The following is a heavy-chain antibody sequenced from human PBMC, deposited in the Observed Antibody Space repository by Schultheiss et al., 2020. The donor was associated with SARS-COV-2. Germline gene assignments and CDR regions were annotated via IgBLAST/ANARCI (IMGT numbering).Heavy chain of an antibody. CDR1: GGSFSGYY. Sequence: SETLSLTCAVYGGSFSGYYWSWIRQPPGKGLECIGYIYYSGSTNYNPSLKSRVTISVDTSKNQFSLKLSSVTAADTAVYYCARGPGVGCITCNRFDPWGQGTLVTVSS. CDR3: ARGPGVGCITCNRFDP. V-gene: IGHV4-59*12. J-gene: IGHJ5*02. D-gene: IGHD1-26*01. CDR2: IYYSGST.